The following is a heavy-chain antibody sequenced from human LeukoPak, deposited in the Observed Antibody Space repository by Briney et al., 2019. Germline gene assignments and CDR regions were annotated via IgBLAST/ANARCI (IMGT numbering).Heavy chain of an antibody. CDR2: ISAYNGNT. CDR1: GYTFTSYG. Sequence: ASVKVSCKASGYTFTSYGISWVRQAPGQELEWMGWISAYNGNTNYAQKLQGRVTMTTDTSTSTAYMELRSLRSDDTAVYYCARDHIAVAGNAAFDIWGQGTMVTVPS. D-gene: IGHD6-19*01. V-gene: IGHV1-18*01. CDR3: ARDHIAVAGNAAFDI. J-gene: IGHJ3*02.